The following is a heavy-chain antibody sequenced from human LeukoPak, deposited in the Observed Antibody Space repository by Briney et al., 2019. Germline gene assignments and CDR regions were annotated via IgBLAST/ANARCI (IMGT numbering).Heavy chain of an antibody. CDR1: GFALRLYH. Sequence: GGSLRLLCAACGFALRLYHVRGVRQAPRKGLEWVSAISGSGDNIYYTDSVRGRFNIHRDNCKNTVFLQMNSLSAEDTAVYYCAKLWSPTGNYDSWGQGTLVTVSS. V-gene: IGHV3-23*01. CDR2: ISGSGDNI. CDR3: AKLWSPTGNYDS. J-gene: IGHJ5*01. D-gene: IGHD1-7*01.